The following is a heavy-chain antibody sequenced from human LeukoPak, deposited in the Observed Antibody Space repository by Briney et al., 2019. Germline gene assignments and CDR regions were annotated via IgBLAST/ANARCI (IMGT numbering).Heavy chain of an antibody. Sequence: GGSLRLSCEASRLTFSTSWMSWVRQAPGKGLEWVASIKQDGSEISYVDSVKGRFTISRDNAKNSLYLQMNSLRAEDTAVYYCARGPPLTVTGGQGTLVTVSS. CDR1: RLTFSTSW. CDR2: IKQDGSEI. J-gene: IGHJ4*02. CDR3: ARGPPLTVT. V-gene: IGHV3-7*01. D-gene: IGHD4-17*01.